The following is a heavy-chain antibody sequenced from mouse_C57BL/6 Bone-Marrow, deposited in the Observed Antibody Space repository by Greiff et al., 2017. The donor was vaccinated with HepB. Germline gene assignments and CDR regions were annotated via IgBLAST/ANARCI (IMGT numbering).Heavy chain of an antibody. D-gene: IGHD1-1*01. CDR3: ARSPITTVVAPGV. V-gene: IGHV1-4*01. CDR2: INPSSGYT. Sequence: QVQLKESGAELARPGASVKMSCKASGYTFTSYTMHWVKQRPGQGLEWIGYINPSSGYTKYNQKFKDKATLTADKSSSTAYMQLSSLTSEDSAVYYCARSPITTVVAPGVWGQGTLVTVSA. CDR1: GYTFTSYT. J-gene: IGHJ3*01.